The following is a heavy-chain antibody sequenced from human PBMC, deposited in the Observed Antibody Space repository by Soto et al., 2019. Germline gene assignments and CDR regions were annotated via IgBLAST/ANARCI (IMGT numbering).Heavy chain of an antibody. J-gene: IGHJ4*02. V-gene: IGHV3-74*01. CDR1: GFIFTNFW. Sequence: LRLSCEASGFIFTNFWMHWVRQVPGKGLVWVSRIDTSGSSTSYADSVKGRFTISRDNAKNTVSLQMNSLRAEDTGVYYCAKDSWYFDLWSQGSLVTVSS. D-gene: IGHD6-13*01. CDR2: IDTSGSST. CDR3: AKDSWYFDL.